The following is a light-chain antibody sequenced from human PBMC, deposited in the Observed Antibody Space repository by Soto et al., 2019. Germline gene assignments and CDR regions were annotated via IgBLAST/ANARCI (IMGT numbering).Light chain of an antibody. CDR1: QSVSRH. V-gene: IGKV3-11*01. CDR3: QQRNNWPQVT. J-gene: IGKJ4*01. CDR2: DAS. Sequence: EIVLTQSPATLSLSPGERATLSCRASQSVSRHLAWYQQKPGQAPRLLIYDASNRATGIPARFSGSGSGTDFTLTISILEPEDFAVYYCQQRNNWPQVTCGGGPKVDIK.